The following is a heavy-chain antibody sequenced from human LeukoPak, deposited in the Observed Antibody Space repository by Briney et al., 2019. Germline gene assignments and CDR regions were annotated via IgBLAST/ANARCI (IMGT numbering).Heavy chain of an antibody. D-gene: IGHD5-12*01. CDR1: GYTFTSYD. J-gene: IGHJ5*02. Sequence: ASVKVSCKASGYTFTSYDINWVRQAPGQGLEWMGWMNPNSGNTGYAQKFQGRVTMTRNTSISTAYMELSSLRSEDTAVYYCARAGRIYSRRENLFDPWGQGTLVTVSS. CDR2: MNPNSGNT. V-gene: IGHV1-8*01. CDR3: ARAGRIYSRRENLFDP.